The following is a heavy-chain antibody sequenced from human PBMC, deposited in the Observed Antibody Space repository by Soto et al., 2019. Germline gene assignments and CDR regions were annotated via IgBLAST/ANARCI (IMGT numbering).Heavy chain of an antibody. CDR2: IYHSGTT. Sequence: QVQLQESGPGLVRPSETLSLACTVSGGSISSANWWSWIRQFPGKGLEYIGEIYHSGTTNYNPSLNSRVTIFLDKSKNQFSLNLTSVTAADTAVYYCARLGSGDYNWFDPSGQGTLVSVSS. CDR3: ARLGSGDYNWFDP. J-gene: IGHJ5*02. D-gene: IGHD3-10*01. V-gene: IGHV4-4*02. CDR1: GGSISSANW.